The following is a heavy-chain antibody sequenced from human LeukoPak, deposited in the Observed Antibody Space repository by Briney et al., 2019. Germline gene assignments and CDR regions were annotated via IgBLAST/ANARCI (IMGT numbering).Heavy chain of an antibody. J-gene: IGHJ6*02. Sequence: SETLSLTCTVSGGSISSYYWSWVRQPPGKGLEWIGYIYYSGSTNYNPSLMSRVTISVDTSKNKFSLKLSSVTPEDAAVYYCARGPLSVIAVAGSPFYYYYGMDVWGQGTTVTVSS. CDR3: ARGPLSVIAVAGSPFYYYYGMDV. CDR2: IYYSGST. V-gene: IGHV4-59*08. CDR1: GGSISSYY. D-gene: IGHD6-19*01.